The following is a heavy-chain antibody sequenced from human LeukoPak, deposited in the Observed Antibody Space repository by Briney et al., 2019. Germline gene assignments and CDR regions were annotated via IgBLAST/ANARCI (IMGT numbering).Heavy chain of an antibody. Sequence: EGSLRLSCAASGFTFSNYAMNWVRQAPGKGLEWVSTIINSGGSTYYADSVKGRFTISRDSSKNTLYLQMNSLRDEDTAVYYCAKDIYGDYGGLDYWGQGTLVTVSS. CDR3: AKDIYGDYGGLDY. CDR2: IINSGGST. CDR1: GFTFSNYA. V-gene: IGHV3-23*01. D-gene: IGHD4-17*01. J-gene: IGHJ4*02.